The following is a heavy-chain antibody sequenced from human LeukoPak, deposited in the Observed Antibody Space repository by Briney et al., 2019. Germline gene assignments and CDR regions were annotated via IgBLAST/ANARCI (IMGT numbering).Heavy chain of an antibody. D-gene: IGHD3-10*01. V-gene: IGHV1-8*01. CDR2: MNPNSGNT. Sequence: ASVKVSCKASGYTFTSYDINWVRQATGQGLEWMGWMNPNSGNTGYAQKLQGRVTMTTDTSTSTAYMELRSLRSDDTAVYYCARDRTMVRGPDDAFDIWGQGTMVTVSS. CDR1: GYTFTSYD. J-gene: IGHJ3*02. CDR3: ARDRTMVRGPDDAFDI.